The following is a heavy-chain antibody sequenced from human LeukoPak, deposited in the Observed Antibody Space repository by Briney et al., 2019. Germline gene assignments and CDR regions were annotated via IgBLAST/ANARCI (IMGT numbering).Heavy chain of an antibody. Sequence: SETLSLTCTVSGGSISGYYWSWIRQPPGKGLEWIGYIYYSVNTNYNPSLKSRVTIVGDTSKNQFSLKLSSVTAADTAVYYCARRQRAYGDYVPRYMAVWRKGTTLTVSS. D-gene: IGHD4-17*01. V-gene: IGHV4-59*08. CDR1: GGSISGYY. J-gene: IGHJ6*03. CDR2: IYYSVNT. CDR3: ARRQRAYGDYVPRYMAV.